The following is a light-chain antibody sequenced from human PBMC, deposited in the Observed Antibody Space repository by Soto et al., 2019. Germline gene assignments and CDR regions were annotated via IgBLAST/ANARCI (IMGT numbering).Light chain of an antibody. J-gene: IGKJ1*01. CDR3: QQYGSSVKT. CDR2: GAS. V-gene: IGKV3-20*01. CDR1: QSLTNSF. Sequence: EIVLTQSPGTLSLSPVERATLSCRASQSLTNSFIAWYQQKPGQAPSLLIFGASNRAPDIPDRFSGSGSGTDFTLTISRLEPEDFAVYFCQQYGSSVKTFGQGTKVDI.